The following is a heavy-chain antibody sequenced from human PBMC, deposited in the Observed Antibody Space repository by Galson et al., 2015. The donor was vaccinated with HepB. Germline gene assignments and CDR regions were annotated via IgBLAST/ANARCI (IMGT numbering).Heavy chain of an antibody. CDR1: GFTFSSYA. V-gene: IGHV3-23*01. CDR2: ISGSGGST. CDR3: AKDQDDIVAVPAATVLAFDI. J-gene: IGHJ3*02. Sequence: SLRLSCAASGFTFSSYAMSWVRQAPGKGLEWVSAISGSGGSTYYADSVKGRFTISRDNSKNTLYLQMNSLRAEDTAVYYCAKDQDDIVAVPAATVLAFDIWGQGTMVTVSS. D-gene: IGHD2-2*01.